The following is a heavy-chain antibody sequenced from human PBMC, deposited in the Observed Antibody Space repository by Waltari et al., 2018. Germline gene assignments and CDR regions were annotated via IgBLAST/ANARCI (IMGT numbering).Heavy chain of an antibody. CDR2: MKEDGVEK. V-gene: IGHV3-7*01. J-gene: IGHJ4*02. Sequence: EVQLVASGGGLVQLGGSLSLSCVASGFTFSYHWMTGGRQAPGKGLEWVANMKEDGVEKYYVEAVKGRFTISRDNAKNSLYLQMNSLRAEDTAVYYCARLYMAAFDYWDEGTLVTVSS. CDR1: GFTFSYHW. D-gene: IGHD1-20*01. CDR3: ARLYMAAFDY.